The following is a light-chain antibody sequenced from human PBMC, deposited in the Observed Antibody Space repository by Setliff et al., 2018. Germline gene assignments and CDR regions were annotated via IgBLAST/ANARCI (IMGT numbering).Light chain of an antibody. J-gene: IGLJ1*01. CDR1: SSDVGSYDL. CDR2: DVN. CDR3: CAYTGSSTYV. Sequence: SALTQPASVSGSPGQSITISCSGTSSDVGSYDLVSWYQQHPGTAPKLIISDVNNRPSGVSNRFSDSKSGNTASLTISGLQAEDEAAYYCCAYTGSSTYVFGTGTKVT. V-gene: IGLV2-14*01.